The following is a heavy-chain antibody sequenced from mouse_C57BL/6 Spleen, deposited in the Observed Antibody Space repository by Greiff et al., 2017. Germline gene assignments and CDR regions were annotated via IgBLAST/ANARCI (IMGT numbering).Heavy chain of an antibody. CDR3: ARYYDYDVGDY. J-gene: IGHJ2*01. CDR2: IYPGDGDT. Sequence: VKLQESGAELVKPGASVKISCKASGYAFSSYWMNWVKQRPGKGLEWIGQIYPGDGDTNYNGKFKGKATLTADKSSSTAYMQLSSLTSEDSAVYFCARYYDYDVGDYWGQGTTLTVSS. CDR1: GYAFSSYW. V-gene: IGHV1-80*01. D-gene: IGHD2-4*01.